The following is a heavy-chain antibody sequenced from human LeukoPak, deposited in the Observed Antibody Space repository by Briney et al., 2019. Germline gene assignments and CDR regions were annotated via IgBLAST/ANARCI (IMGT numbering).Heavy chain of an antibody. V-gene: IGHV3-74*01. CDR1: AFTFISYW. CDR3: ARGYSGYFYY. CDR2: IDGDGSST. J-gene: IGHJ4*02. D-gene: IGHD5-12*01. Sequence: PGGSLRLSCAAAAFTFISYWMQWVRQAPGKGLVWVSRIDGDGSSTNYADSVKGRFTISRDNAKNTLYLQMNSLRAEDTAVYYCARGYSGYFYYWGQGTLVTVSS.